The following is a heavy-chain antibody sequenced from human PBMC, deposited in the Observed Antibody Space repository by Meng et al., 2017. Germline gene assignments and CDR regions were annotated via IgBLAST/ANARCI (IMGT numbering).Heavy chain of an antibody. CDR1: GFTFSSYA. D-gene: IGHD6-19*01. V-gene: IGHV3-30*01. Sequence: GGSLRLSCAASGFTFSSYAMHWVRQAPGKGLEWVAVISYDGSNKYYADSVKGRFTISRDNSKNTLYLQMNSLRAEDTAVYYCARGPRSVAGIAHYYYGMDVWGQGTTVTVSS. CDR2: ISYDGSNK. CDR3: ARGPRSVAGIAHYYYGMDV. J-gene: IGHJ6*02.